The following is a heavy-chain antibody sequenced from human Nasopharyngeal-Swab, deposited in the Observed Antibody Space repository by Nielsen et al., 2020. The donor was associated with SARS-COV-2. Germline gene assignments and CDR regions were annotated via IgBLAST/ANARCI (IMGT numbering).Heavy chain of an antibody. CDR2: IYYSGST. Sequence: REAPGKGLEWIGYIYYSGSTNYNPSLKSRVTISVDTSKNQFSLKLSSVTAADTAVYYCARASVVPAAMDYYYYTDVWGQGTTVTVSS. V-gene: IGHV4-59*01. J-gene: IGHJ6*03. D-gene: IGHD2-2*01. CDR3: ARASVVPAAMDYYYYTDV.